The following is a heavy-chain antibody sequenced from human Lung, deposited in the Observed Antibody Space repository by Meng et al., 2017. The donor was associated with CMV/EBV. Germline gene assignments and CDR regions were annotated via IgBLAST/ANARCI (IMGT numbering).Heavy chain of an antibody. Sequence: LKISCAASGFTFIDYYMGWIRQAPGKGLEWVSYISGSGSTVYYADSVKGRFTISRDNAKNSLYLQMNSLRAEDTAVYYCARLYREVDYWGQGTLVTVSS. J-gene: IGHJ4*02. D-gene: IGHD4-11*01. CDR1: GFTFIDYY. CDR3: ARLYREVDY. CDR2: ISGSGSTV. V-gene: IGHV3-11*01.